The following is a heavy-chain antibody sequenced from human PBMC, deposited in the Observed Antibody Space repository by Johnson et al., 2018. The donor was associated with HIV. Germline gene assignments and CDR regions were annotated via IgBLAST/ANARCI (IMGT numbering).Heavy chain of an antibody. J-gene: IGHJ3*02. D-gene: IGHD3-22*01. CDR1: GFTFSSYA. CDR2: ISYDGSNK. V-gene: IGHV3-30-3*01. Sequence: QVQLMESGGGVVQPGRSLRLSCAASGFTFSSYAMHWVRQAPGKGLEWVAVISYDGSNKYYADSVKGRFTISRDNSKNTRYLQMNSLRAEDTAVYYCARGGNYYDSSGYPHDAFDIWGQGTMVTVSS. CDR3: ARGGNYYDSSGYPHDAFDI.